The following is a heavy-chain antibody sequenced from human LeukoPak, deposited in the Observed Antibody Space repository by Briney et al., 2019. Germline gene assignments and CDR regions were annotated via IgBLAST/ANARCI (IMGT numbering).Heavy chain of an antibody. CDR3: ARGIPSYDY. V-gene: IGHV4-34*01. CDR2: INHSGST. CDR1: GGSFSGYY. J-gene: IGHJ4*02. Sequence: PSETLSLTCAVYGGSFSGYYWSWIRQPPGKGLEWIGEINHSGSTNYNPSLKSRVTISVDTSKNQFSLKLSSVTAADTAVHYCARGIPSYDYWGQGTLVTVSS. D-gene: IGHD6-6*01.